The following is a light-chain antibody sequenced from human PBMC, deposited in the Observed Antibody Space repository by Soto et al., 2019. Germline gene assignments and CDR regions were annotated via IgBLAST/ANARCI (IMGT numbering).Light chain of an antibody. CDR1: QSVLYSSNNNNY. CDR2: DVS. J-gene: IGKJ1*01. Sequence: DIVMTQSPDSLAVSLGERATINCKSSQSVLYSSNNNNYIAWYQQKPGQAPRLLIYDVSNRATGIPARFSGSGSGTDFTLTISSLEPEDFAVYYCQQRSNWPRTFGQGTKVDIK. V-gene: IGKV4-1*01. CDR3: QQRSNWPRT.